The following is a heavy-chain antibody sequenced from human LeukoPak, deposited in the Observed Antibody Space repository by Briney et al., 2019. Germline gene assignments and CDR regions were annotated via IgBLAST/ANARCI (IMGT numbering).Heavy chain of an antibody. V-gene: IGHV3-53*01. Sequence: GGSLRLSCAASGFTVSSNYMSWVRQAPGKGLEWVSVIYIGGSTYYADSVKGRFTISRDISKNTLYLQMNSLRAEDTAMYYCARLGFVVPAVIFDYWGQGTLVTVSS. CDR2: IYIGGST. J-gene: IGHJ4*02. D-gene: IGHD2-2*02. CDR3: ARLGFVVPAVIFDY. CDR1: GFTVSSNY.